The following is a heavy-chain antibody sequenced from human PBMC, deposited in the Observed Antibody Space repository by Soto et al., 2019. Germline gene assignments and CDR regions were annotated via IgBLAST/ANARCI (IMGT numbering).Heavy chain of an antibody. V-gene: IGHV3-73*01. Sequence: EVQLVESGGGLVQPGGSLKLSCAASGFTFSGSAVHWVRQASGIGLEWVGRIRTKPKNYATAYGASVKGRFTISRDDSKSTAYLQMNTLRTEDTAVYYCTTPYETGFDPWGQGTLVTVAS. CDR2: IRTKPKNYAT. D-gene: IGHD2-21*02. J-gene: IGHJ5*02. CDR1: GFTFSGSA. CDR3: TTPYETGFDP.